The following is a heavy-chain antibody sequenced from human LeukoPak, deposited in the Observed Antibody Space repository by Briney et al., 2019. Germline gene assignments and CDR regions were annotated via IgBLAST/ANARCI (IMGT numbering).Heavy chain of an antibody. Sequence: GASMKVSCKASGDTFTAYYMHWVRQAPGQGLEWMGRINPNNGGTNYAQKFQGRVTMTRDTSISTAYMDLSRLRSDDTAVYYCARDNYDISTGYHDFNYWGQGTLVTVSS. CDR2: INPNNGGT. V-gene: IGHV1-2*06. J-gene: IGHJ4*02. D-gene: IGHD3-9*01. CDR1: GDTFTAYY. CDR3: ARDNYDISTGYHDFNY.